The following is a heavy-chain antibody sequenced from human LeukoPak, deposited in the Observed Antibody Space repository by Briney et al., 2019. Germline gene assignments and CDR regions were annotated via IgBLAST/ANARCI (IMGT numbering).Heavy chain of an antibody. Sequence: GGSLRLSCAASGFIFSSYGMHWVRQAPGKGLEWVAVISYDGSNEYYADSVKGRFTISRDNSKNTLYLQMNSLRAEDTAVYYCAKDGGFRYGEDRTTHFDYWGQGTLVTVSS. CDR2: ISYDGSNE. J-gene: IGHJ4*02. CDR1: GFIFSSYG. V-gene: IGHV3-30*18. CDR3: AKDGGFRYGEDRTTHFDY. D-gene: IGHD3-16*02.